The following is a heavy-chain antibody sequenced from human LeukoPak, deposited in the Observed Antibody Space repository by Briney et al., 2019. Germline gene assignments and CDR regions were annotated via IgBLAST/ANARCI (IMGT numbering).Heavy chain of an antibody. V-gene: IGHV4-38-2*01. CDR1: GYSISSGYY. CDR2: IYHSGST. D-gene: IGHD4-17*01. J-gene: IGHJ5*02. CDR3: ARYLGYGDYNWFDP. Sequence: PSETLSLTCAVSGYSISSGYYWGWIRQPPGKGLEWIGSIYHSGSTYYNPSLKSRVTISVDTSKNQFSLKLSSVTAADTAVYYCARYLGYGDYNWFDPWGQRTLVTVSS.